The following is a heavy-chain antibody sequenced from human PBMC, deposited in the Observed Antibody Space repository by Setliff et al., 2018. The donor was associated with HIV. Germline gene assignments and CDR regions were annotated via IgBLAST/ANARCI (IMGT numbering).Heavy chain of an antibody. CDR2: INHSEDT. J-gene: IGHJ5*02. CDR3: ARCRLNGGFNL. V-gene: IGHV4-34*01. Sequence: TLSLTCAVYGGSFSGHQWSWIRQPPGKGLEWIGEINHSEDTNYNSFLKSRVTISLDMSKNQFSLKLSSVTAADTAVYYCARCRLNGGFNLWGQGTLVTV. CDR1: GGSFSGHQ. D-gene: IGHD7-27*01.